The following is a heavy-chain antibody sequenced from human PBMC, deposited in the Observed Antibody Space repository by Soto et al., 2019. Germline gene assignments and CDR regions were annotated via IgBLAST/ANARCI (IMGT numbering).Heavy chain of an antibody. CDR1: GFTFSSYD. D-gene: IGHD6-13*01. CDR3: ARGLPYSSSWGGLDY. V-gene: IGHV3-13*01. J-gene: IGHJ4*02. CDR2: IGTAGDT. Sequence: GGSLRLSCAASGFTFSSYDMHWVRQATGKGLEWVSAIGTAGDTYYPGSVKGRFTISRENAKNSLYLQMNSLRAEDTAVYYCARGLPYSSSWGGLDYWGQGTLVTVSS.